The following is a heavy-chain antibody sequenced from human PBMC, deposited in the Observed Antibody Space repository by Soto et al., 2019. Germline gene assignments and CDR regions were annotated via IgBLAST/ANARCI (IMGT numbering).Heavy chain of an antibody. D-gene: IGHD2-15*01. J-gene: IGHJ1*01. CDR2: IYWDDDK. CDR3: AHSDCSGGSCYPPEYFQH. CDR1: GFSLSTSGVG. Sequence: SGPTLVNPTQTLTLTCTFSGFSLSTSGVGVGWIRQPPGKALEWLALIYWDDDKRYSPSLKSRLTITKETSKNQVVLTMTNMDPVDTATYYCAHSDCSGGSCYPPEYFQHWGQGTLVTVSS. V-gene: IGHV2-5*02.